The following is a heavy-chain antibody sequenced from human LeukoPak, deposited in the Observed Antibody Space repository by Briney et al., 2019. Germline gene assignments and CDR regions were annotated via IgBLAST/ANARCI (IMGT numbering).Heavy chain of an antibody. CDR2: TYYRSKWYN. Sequence: SQTLSLTCAISGDSVSSNSAAWNWIRQSQSRGLEWLGRTYYRSKWYNDYAVSVKSRITINPDTSKNQFSLQLISVTPEDAAVYYCARTVWAEGWFAPWGQGTLVTVSS. CDR3: ARTVWAEGWFAP. CDR1: GDSVSSNSAA. V-gene: IGHV6-1*01. D-gene: IGHD7-27*01. J-gene: IGHJ5*02.